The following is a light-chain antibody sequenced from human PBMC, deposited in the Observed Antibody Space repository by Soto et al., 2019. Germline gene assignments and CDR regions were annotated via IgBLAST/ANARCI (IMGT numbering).Light chain of an antibody. J-gene: IGKJ1*01. CDR1: QSVTGNY. V-gene: IGKV3-20*01. CDR3: QQYLVTPWT. CDR2: GAS. Sequence: IVLTQSRSTLSLARGEGSAVAGTARQSVTGNYLAWYQQKPGQAPRLLIHGASNRATGIPDRFSGSGSGTDFTLTIGRLEPEDFAVYYCQQYLVTPWTFGQGTKVDIK.